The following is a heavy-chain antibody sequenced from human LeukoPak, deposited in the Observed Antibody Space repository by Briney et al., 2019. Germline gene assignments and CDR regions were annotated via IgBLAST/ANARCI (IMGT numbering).Heavy chain of an antibody. D-gene: IGHD6-19*01. J-gene: IGHJ4*02. V-gene: IGHV4-59*08. CDR1: GASISSFY. CDR2: FYNSEST. Sequence: PSETLSLTCSVSGASISSFYWTWIRQPAGKGLEWIGYFYNSESTIYNPSLKSRVSMSIDTSKNQFSLKLTSVTAADTAVYYCARLVYSSGWYRLDYWGQGTLVTVSS. CDR3: ARLVYSSGWYRLDY.